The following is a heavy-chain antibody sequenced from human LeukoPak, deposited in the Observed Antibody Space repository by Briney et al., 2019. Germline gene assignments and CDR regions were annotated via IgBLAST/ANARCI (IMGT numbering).Heavy chain of an antibody. Sequence: PGGSLRLSCAASGFTFSNYAMSWVRQAPGKGLEWVSAITGSGGNTYYADSVKGRFTISRDNSKNTVFLQMNSLRAEDTAVYYCAKWVDYDVLTGYYVSDYWGQGTLVTVSS. CDR2: ITGSGGNT. CDR3: AKWVDYDVLTGYYVSDY. V-gene: IGHV3-23*01. J-gene: IGHJ4*02. D-gene: IGHD3-9*01. CDR1: GFTFSNYA.